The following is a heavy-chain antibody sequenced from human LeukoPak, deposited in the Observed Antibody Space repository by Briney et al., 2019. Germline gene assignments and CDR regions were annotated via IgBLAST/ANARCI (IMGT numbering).Heavy chain of an antibody. CDR1: GFTFSSYA. CDR3: AKGRTTYYFGSGSFDLDY. Sequence: PGGSLRLSCAASGFTFSSYAMSWVRQAPGKGLEWVSAISGSGGSTYYADSVKGRFTISRDNFKNTVYLQINSLRPGDTAVFYCAKGRTTYYFGSGSFDLDYWGQGNLVTVSS. D-gene: IGHD3-10*01. CDR2: ISGSGGST. J-gene: IGHJ4*02. V-gene: IGHV3-23*01.